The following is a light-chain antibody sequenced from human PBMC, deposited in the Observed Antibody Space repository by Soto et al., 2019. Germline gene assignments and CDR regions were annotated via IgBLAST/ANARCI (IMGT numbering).Light chain of an antibody. Sequence: QSVLTQSPSASASLGASVKLTCTLSSGHSSYAIAWHQQQPEKGPRYLMKLNSDGSHSKGDGIPDRFSGSSYGDERYLTTSSLKSEHEAAYTCQTWGTGISVVLGGWTTLTVL. V-gene: IGLV4-69*01. CDR2: LNSDGSH. J-gene: IGLJ2*01. CDR1: SGHSSYA. CDR3: QTWGTGISVV.